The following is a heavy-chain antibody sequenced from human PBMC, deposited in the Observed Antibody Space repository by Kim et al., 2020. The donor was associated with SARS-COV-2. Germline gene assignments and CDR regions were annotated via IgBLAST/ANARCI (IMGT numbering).Heavy chain of an antibody. D-gene: IGHD2-15*01. CDR3: ARVGYCSDTTCNDSRYYGMDV. CDR1: GFRVRNTY. Sequence: GGSLRLSCEVSGFRVRNTYMNWVRQTPGKGLEWVSSLYSGGNTYYTDSVKGRFTISRDTSKNTLLLHINSLRAEDTAVDYCARVGYCSDTTCNDSRYYGMDVWGQGTTVTVSS. V-gene: IGHV3-53*01. CDR2: LYSGGNT. J-gene: IGHJ6*02.